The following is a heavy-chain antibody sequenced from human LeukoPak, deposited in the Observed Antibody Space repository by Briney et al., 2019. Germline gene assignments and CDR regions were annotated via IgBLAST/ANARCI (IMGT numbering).Heavy chain of an antibody. J-gene: IGHJ4*02. D-gene: IGHD6-19*01. CDR1: GGSISNYY. Sequence: SETLSLTCTVSGGSISNYYWNWIRQPPGKGLEFIGYIYYSGSTTYNPSLKSRVTISVDTSKNQFSLKLISVTAADTAVYYCARRGYSSGWYYFDYWGQGTLVTVS. CDR3: ARRGYSSGWYYFDY. V-gene: IGHV4-59*08. CDR2: IYYSGST.